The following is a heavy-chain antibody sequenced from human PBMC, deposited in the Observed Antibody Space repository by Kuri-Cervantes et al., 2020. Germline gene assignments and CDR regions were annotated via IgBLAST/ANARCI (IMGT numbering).Heavy chain of an antibody. Sequence: ASVKVSCKASGYTFTGYYMHWVRQAPGQGLEWMGWINPNSGGTNYAQKFQGRVTMTTDTSTGTVYMELRSLTSDDTAVYYCARAPAGIAARPLDYWGRGTLVTVSS. D-gene: IGHD6-6*01. CDR2: INPNSGGT. CDR1: GYTFTGYY. CDR3: ARAPAGIAARPLDY. V-gene: IGHV1-2*02. J-gene: IGHJ4*02.